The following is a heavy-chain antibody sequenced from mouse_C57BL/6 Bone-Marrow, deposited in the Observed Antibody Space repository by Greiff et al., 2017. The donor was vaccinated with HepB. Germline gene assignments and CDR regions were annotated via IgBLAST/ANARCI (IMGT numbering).Heavy chain of an antibody. CDR2: IDPEDGET. CDR3: ARLEGYDDLYYYAMDY. D-gene: IGHD2-2*01. V-gene: IGHV14-2*01. J-gene: IGHJ4*01. CDR1: GFNIKDYY. Sequence: EVKLQESGAELVKPGASVKLSCTASGFNIKDYYMHWVKQRTEQGLEWIGRIDPEDGETKYAPKFQGKATITADTSANTAYLQLSSLTSEDTAVYYCARLEGYDDLYYYAMDYWGQGTSVTVSS.